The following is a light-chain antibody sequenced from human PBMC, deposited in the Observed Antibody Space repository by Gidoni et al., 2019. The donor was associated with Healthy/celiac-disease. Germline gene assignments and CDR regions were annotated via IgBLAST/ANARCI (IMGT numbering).Light chain of an antibody. CDR2: AAS. J-gene: IGKJ2*03. CDR3: QKYNSAPMS. Sequence: IQMTQSPSSLSASVGDIVTITCRASKGISYYLSWYQQKPGKVPKLLIYAASTLQSGVPSRFSGSGSGTDFTLTISRLQPEDVATYYCQKYNSAPMSFGQGTKLEIK. CDR1: KGISYY. V-gene: IGKV1-27*01.